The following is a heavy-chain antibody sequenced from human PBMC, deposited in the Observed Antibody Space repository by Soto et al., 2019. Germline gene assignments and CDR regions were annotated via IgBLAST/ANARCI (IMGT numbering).Heavy chain of an antibody. CDR2: IYYSGST. J-gene: IGHJ6*01. CDR3: ASSPNYYY. V-gene: IGHV4-61*08. CDR1: GGSVSSGDYF. Sequence: SETLSLTCTVSGGSVSSGDYFWGWLRQSPGKRLEWIGYIYYSGSTNYNPSLESRATISVDTSTSQVSLTLPSMTASDAALYYCASSPNYYY.